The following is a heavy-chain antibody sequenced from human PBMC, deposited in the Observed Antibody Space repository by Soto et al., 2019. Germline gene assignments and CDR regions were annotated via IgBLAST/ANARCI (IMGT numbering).Heavy chain of an antibody. J-gene: IGHJ6*02. CDR3: ARAHGYSSGWPTYYYYGMDV. CDR1: GYTFTSYG. CDR2: ISAYNGNT. V-gene: IGHV1-18*01. Sequence: APVKVSSKDSGYTFTSYGIIWVRQAPGQGLEWMGWISAYNGNTNYAQKLQGRVTMTTDTSTSTAYMELRSLRSDDTAVYYCARAHGYSSGWPTYYYYGMDVWGQGTTVTVSS. D-gene: IGHD6-19*01.